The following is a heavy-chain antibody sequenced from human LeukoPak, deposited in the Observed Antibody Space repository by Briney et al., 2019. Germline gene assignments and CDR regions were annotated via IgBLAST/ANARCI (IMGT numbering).Heavy chain of an antibody. CDR2: IYYSGST. D-gene: IGHD5-18*01. J-gene: IGHJ4*02. CDR3: ARHLNSFGFRVDY. V-gene: IGHV4-39*01. Sequence: NPSETLSLTCTVSGDSISSATYYWGWIRQTPGKGLEWIASIYYSGSTYYNPSLKSRVTISIDTSKNQFSLRLTSVTAADTVVYYCARHLNSFGFRVDYWGQGTLVTVSS. CDR1: GDSISSATYY.